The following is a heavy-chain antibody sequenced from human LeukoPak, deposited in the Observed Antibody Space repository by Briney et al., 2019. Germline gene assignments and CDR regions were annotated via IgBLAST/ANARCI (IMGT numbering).Heavy chain of an antibody. CDR1: RFPPRKYA. Sequence: PGGSLRLSCVGSRFPPRKYAMSWVRQAPGKGLEWVSGISGSGGSKYYADSVRGRFTISRDNSKDTLFLQMSSLRADDTAKYYCAKGYDILTLDAFDIWGQGTMVTVSS. CDR2: ISGSGGSK. CDR3: AKGYDILTLDAFDI. J-gene: IGHJ3*02. D-gene: IGHD3-9*01. V-gene: IGHV3-23*01.